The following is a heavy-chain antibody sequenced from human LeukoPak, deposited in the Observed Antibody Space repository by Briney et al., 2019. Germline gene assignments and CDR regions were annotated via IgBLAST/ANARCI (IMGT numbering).Heavy chain of an antibody. J-gene: IGHJ4*02. CDR2: INTDGSDT. CDR3: VRDLTGTLFDS. Sequence: PGGSLRLSCAASGFTFSVYWMHWVRRVPGKGLVWVSRINTDGSDTSYGDSVKGRFTVSRDNAKSTVYLQMNSLKTEDTAVYFCVRDLTGTLFDSWGQGTLVTVSS. CDR1: GFTFSVYW. V-gene: IGHV3-74*01. D-gene: IGHD2-8*02.